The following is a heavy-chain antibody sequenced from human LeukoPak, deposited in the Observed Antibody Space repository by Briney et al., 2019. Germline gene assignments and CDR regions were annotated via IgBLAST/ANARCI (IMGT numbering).Heavy chain of an antibody. V-gene: IGHV3-23*01. CDR2: NSGRSGNT. J-gene: IGHJ4*02. D-gene: IGHD5-18*01. CDR1: GFTFTTHA. Sequence: GGSVRLSCAASGFTFTTHAMSWVRQAPGKGLEWVSVNSGRSGNTHYADSVKGRFTISRDNSKRVVFLHMNSLRVDDTAIYYCVKDQDMNTAMVFDFWGQGTLVTVSS. CDR3: VKDQDMNTAMVFDF.